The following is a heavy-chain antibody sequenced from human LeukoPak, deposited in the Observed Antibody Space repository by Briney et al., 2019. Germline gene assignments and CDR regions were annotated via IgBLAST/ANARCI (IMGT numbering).Heavy chain of an antibody. CDR3: ARARINYDILTGYKGDYFDY. Sequence: SDTLSLTCAVSGYSISSGYYWGWIRQPPGKGLEWIGSIYHSGSTYYNPSLKSRVTISVDTSKNQFSLKLSSVTAADTAVYYCARARINYDILTGYKGDYFDYWGQGTLVTVSS. D-gene: IGHD3-9*01. CDR2: IYHSGST. V-gene: IGHV4-38-2*01. CDR1: GYSISSGYY. J-gene: IGHJ4*02.